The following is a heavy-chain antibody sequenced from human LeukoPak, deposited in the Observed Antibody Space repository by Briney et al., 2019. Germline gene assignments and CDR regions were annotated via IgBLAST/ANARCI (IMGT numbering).Heavy chain of an antibody. CDR1: GGSVSSSSYC. CDR3: AKKGYYYYIDV. Sequence: SETLSLTCAVSGGSVSSSSYCWAWIRQPPGKGLEWIGSIYHSGSTYYNPSLKSRVTISVDTSKNQFSLKLTSVTAADTAVYHCAKKGYYYYIDVWGTGTTVTVS. CDR2: IYHSGST. V-gene: IGHV4-39*07. J-gene: IGHJ6*03.